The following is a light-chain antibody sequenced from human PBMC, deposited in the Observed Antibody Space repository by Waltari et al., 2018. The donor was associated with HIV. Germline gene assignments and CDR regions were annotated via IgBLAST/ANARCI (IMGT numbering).Light chain of an antibody. V-gene: IGLV1-47*01. CDR3: ATWDGSLSLYV. CDR2: RNK. J-gene: IGLJ1*01. Sequence: QSVLTQPPSASGPPGQNVTVSCSGSSSNIEGNFVYWYQQLPGTAPRLLVYRNKQRPSWVPDRFSGSKSGTSASLAISGLRSEDEADYYCATWDGSLSLYVFGGGTKVTVL. CDR1: SSNIEGNF.